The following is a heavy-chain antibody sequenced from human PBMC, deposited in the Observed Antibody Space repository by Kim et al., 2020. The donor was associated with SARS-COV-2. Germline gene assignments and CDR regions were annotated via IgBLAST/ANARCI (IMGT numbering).Heavy chain of an antibody. J-gene: IGHJ4*02. CDR1: GGSISSSSYY. CDR2: IYYSGST. CDR3: ASTYYDILTGYYFFVY. D-gene: IGHD3-9*01. V-gene: IGHV4-39*01. Sequence: SETLSLTCTVSGGSISSSSYYWGWIRQPPGKGLEWIGSIYYSGSTYYNPSLKSRVTISVDTSKNQFSLKLSSVTAADTAVYYCASTYYDILTGYYFFVYLGQGTLVTVSS.